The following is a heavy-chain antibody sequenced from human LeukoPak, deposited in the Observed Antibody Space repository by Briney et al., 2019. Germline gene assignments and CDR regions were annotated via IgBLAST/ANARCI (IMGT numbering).Heavy chain of an antibody. CDR3: ARRGPVAGTNY. CDR2: IYYTGST. D-gene: IGHD6-19*01. J-gene: IGHJ4*02. Sequence: PSETLSLTCTVSGGSISSYCWSWIRQPPGKGLEWIGCIYYTGSTNYNPSLKSRVTISVDTSKNQFSLKLSSVTAADTAVYYCARRGPVAGTNYWGQGTLVTVSS. V-gene: IGHV4-59*12. CDR1: GGSISSYC.